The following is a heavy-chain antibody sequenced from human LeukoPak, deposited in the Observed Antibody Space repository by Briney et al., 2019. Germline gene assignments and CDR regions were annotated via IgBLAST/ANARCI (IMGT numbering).Heavy chain of an antibody. CDR1: GFTFSSYS. J-gene: IGHJ2*01. D-gene: IGHD5-18*01. CDR3: ARAFGIQLWKYRYFDL. V-gene: IGHV3-48*04. CDR2: ISSSSSTI. Sequence: PGGSLRLSCAASGFTFSSYSMNWVRQAPGKGLEWVSYISSSSSTIYYADSVKGRFTISRDNAKNSLYLQMNSLRAEDTAVYYCARAFGIQLWKYRYFDLWGRGTLVTVSS.